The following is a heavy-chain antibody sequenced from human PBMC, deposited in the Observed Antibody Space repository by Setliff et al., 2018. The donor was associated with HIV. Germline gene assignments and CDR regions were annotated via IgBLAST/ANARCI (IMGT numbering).Heavy chain of an antibody. D-gene: IGHD5-12*01. Sequence: SETLSLTCAVSGYSISSGCYWGWIRQPPGKGLGWMWSMYHTGSTYYRPSLNSRFTISVDTSKNQVSMKLRSVTAAGTAVYYCARQPLYNDYDWRSYYFDYWGQGSLVTVSS. CDR3: ARQPLYNDYDWRSYYFDY. V-gene: IGHV4-38-2*01. CDR1: GYSISSGCY. CDR2: MYHTGST. J-gene: IGHJ4*02.